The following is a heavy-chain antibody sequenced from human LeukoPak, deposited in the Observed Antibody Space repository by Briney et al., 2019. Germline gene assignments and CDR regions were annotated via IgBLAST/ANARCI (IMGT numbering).Heavy chain of an antibody. CDR2: ISSSSTHI. D-gene: IGHD6-6*01. CDR3: ARSEHSSSSFDY. J-gene: IGHJ4*02. CDR1: GFTFGDYA. Sequence: PGGSLRLSCTASGFTFGDYAMSWVRQAPGKGLEWVSYISSSSTHIYYADSVKGRFTISRDNARNSLYLQMNSLRAEDTAIYYCARSEHSSSSFDYWGQGTLVTVSS. V-gene: IGHV3-21*01.